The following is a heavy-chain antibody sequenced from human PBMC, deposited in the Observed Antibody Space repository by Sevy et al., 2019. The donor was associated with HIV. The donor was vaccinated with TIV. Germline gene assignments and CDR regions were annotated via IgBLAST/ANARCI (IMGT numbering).Heavy chain of an antibody. Sequence: GGSLRLSCVASGFTFSDHYMEWVRQAPGKGLEWVGRTRNKADGYTTEYAASGKGRFTISRDESKNSLYVQMNSLKAEDTAVYYCATHAGIAAAGRVFDYWVQGTLVTVSS. V-gene: IGHV3-72*01. D-gene: IGHD6-13*01. J-gene: IGHJ4*02. CDR2: TRNKADGYTT. CDR3: ATHAGIAAAGRVFDY. CDR1: GFTFSDHY.